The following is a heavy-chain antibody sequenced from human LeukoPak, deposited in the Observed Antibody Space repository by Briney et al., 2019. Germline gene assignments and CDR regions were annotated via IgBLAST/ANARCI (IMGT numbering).Heavy chain of an antibody. CDR1: GFTFSSYG. Sequence: GGSLRLSCAASGFTFSSYGMHWVRQATGKGLEWVAVISYDGSNKYYADSVKGRFTISRDNSKNTLYLQMNSLRAEDTAVYYCAKDRGDAPVRLTYYFDYWGQGTLVTVSS. V-gene: IGHV3-30*18. CDR2: ISYDGSNK. D-gene: IGHD3-10*01. CDR3: AKDRGDAPVRLTYYFDY. J-gene: IGHJ4*02.